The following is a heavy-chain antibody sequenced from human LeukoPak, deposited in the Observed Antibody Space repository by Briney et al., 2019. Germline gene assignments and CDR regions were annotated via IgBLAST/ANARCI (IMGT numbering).Heavy chain of an antibody. D-gene: IGHD2-15*01. CDR2: ISAYNGNT. J-gene: IGHJ6*02. V-gene: IGHV1-18*01. CDR1: GYTFTSYG. Sequence: GASVKVSCKASGYTFTSYGISWVRQAPGQGLEWMGWISAYNGNTNYAPKLQGRVTMTTDTSTSTAYMELRSLGSDDTAVYYCSRALGYCSGGTCHYSDMAVWGQGTTVTVSS. CDR3: SRALGYCSGGTCHYSDMAV.